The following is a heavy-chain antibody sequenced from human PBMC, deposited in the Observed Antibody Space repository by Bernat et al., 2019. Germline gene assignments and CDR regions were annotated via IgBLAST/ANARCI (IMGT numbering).Heavy chain of an antibody. V-gene: IGHV4-34*01. CDR1: GGSFSGYY. Sequence: VQLQQWGAGLLKPSETLSLTCAVYGGSFSGYYWTWIRQPPGKGLEWIGEINHSGSTNYNPSLKSRVTISVDTSKNQFSLKLSSVTAADTAVYYCAGGKGVVTAIWGQGTLVTVSS. D-gene: IGHD2-21*02. J-gene: IGHJ4*02. CDR3: AGGKGVVTAI. CDR2: INHSGST.